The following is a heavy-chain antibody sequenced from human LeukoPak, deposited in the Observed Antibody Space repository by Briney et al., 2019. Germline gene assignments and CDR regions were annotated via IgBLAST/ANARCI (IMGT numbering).Heavy chain of an antibody. CDR1: GGSISSSSYY. J-gene: IGHJ5*02. CDR2: IYYSGST. V-gene: IGHV4-39*07. Sequence: KTSETLSLTCTVSGGSISSSSYYWGWIRQPPGKGLEWIGSIYYSGSTYYNPSLKSRVTISVDTSKNQFSLRLSSVTAADTAVYYCARGVDSSGYQYKGFDPWGQGTLVTVSS. D-gene: IGHD3-22*01. CDR3: ARGVDSSGYQYKGFDP.